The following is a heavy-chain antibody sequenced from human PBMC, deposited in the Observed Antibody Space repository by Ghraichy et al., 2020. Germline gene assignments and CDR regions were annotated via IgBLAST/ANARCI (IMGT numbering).Heavy chain of an antibody. Sequence: SETLSLTCTVSGGSISSYYWSWIRQPPGKGLEWIGYIYYSGSTNYNPSLKSRVTISVDTSKNQFSLKLSSVTAADTAVYYCARNGGSSGWYYYYYGMDVWGQGTTVTVSS. CDR3: ARNGGSSGWYYYYYGMDV. CDR1: GGSISSYY. D-gene: IGHD6-19*01. CDR2: IYYSGST. V-gene: IGHV4-59*01. J-gene: IGHJ6*02.